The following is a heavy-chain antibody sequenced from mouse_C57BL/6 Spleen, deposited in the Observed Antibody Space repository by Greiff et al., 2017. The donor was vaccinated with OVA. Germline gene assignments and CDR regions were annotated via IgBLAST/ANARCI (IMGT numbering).Heavy chain of an antibody. Sequence: QVQLQQPGAELVRPGSSVKLSCKASGYTFTSYWMHWVKQRPIQGLEWIGNIDPSDSETHYNQKFKDKATLTVDKSSSTAYMQLSSLTSEDSAVYDCAREGYYGSTDYWGQGTTLTVSS. J-gene: IGHJ2*01. CDR1: GYTFTSYW. CDR3: AREGYYGSTDY. D-gene: IGHD1-1*01. V-gene: IGHV1-52*01. CDR2: IDPSDSET.